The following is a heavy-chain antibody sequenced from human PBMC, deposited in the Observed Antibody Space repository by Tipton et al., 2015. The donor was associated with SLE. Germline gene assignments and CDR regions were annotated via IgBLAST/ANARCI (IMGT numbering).Heavy chain of an antibody. CDR2: IKPSGGST. D-gene: IGHD6-13*01. CDR3: ARERQLGL. Sequence: QLVQSGAEVKKPGASVKVSCKASGYTFTSYGFSWVRQAPGQGLEWMGIIKPSGGSTTYAQKFQGRVTMTRDTSTSTVYMELRSLRSDDTAVYYCARERQLGLWGQGTLVTVSS. V-gene: IGHV1-46*01. J-gene: IGHJ5*02. CDR1: GYTFTSYG.